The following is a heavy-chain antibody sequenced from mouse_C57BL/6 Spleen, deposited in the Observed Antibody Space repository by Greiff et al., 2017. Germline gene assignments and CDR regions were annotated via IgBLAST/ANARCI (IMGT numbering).Heavy chain of an antibody. CDR3: ARAPLYDYDGFDY. J-gene: IGHJ2*01. CDR2: IDPSDSYT. CDR1: GYTFTSYW. V-gene: IGHV1-59*01. Sequence: QVQLQQPGAELVRPGTSVTLSCKASGYTFTSYWMHWVKQRPGQGLEWIGVIDPSDSYTNYNQKFKGKATLTVDTSSSTAYMQLSSLTSEDSAVYYCARAPLYDYDGFDYWGQGTTLTVSS. D-gene: IGHD2-4*01.